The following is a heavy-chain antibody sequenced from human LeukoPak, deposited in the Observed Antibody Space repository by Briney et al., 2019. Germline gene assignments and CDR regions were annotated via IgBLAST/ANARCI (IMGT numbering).Heavy chain of an antibody. J-gene: IGHJ4*02. CDR3: ARGNYHLDY. CDR1: GFTFSSYG. V-gene: IGHV3-33*01. D-gene: IGHD1-7*01. Sequence: GGSLRLSCAASGFTFSSYGMHWVRQAPGKGLEWVAVIWYDGSNKKYADSVKGRFTISRDNSKNILYSQMNSLRAEDTALYYCARGNYHLDYWGQGTLVTVST. CDR2: IWYDGSNK.